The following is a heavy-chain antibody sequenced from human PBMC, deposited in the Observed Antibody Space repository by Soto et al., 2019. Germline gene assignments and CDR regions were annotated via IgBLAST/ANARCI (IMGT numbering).Heavy chain of an antibody. CDR2: IYYSGST. J-gene: IGHJ4*02. Sequence: SETLSLTCTVSGGSISSSSYYWGWIRQPPGKGLEWIGSIYYSGSTYYNPSLKSRVTISVDTSKNQFSLKLSSVTAADTAVYYCARSLDTAMPYFDYWGQGTLVTVSS. CDR3: ARSLDTAMPYFDY. D-gene: IGHD5-18*01. V-gene: IGHV4-39*01. CDR1: GGSISSSSYY.